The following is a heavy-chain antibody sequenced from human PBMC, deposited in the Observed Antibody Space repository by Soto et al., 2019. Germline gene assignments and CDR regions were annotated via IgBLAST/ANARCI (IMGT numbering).Heavy chain of an antibody. V-gene: IGHV4-4*02. J-gene: IGHJ6*03. CDR3: ASAITVDYMDV. CDR1: SGSISSNNW. CDR2: IYHSGSA. Sequence: SETLSLTCAVSSGSISSNNWWTWVRQPPGKGLEWIGQIYHSGSANYNPSLKSRVTISVDKSKNQFSLNLNSVTAADTAVYYCASAITVDYMDVWGKGTTVTVSS. D-gene: IGHD2-21*01.